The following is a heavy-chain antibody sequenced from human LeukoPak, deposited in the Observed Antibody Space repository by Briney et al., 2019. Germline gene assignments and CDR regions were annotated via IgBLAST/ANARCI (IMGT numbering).Heavy chain of an antibody. CDR1: GFTFSNYW. CDR2: MNIDGSEK. Sequence: GGSLRLSCAASGFTFSNYWMGWVRQAPGKRLEWVANMNIDGSEKYYADSVKGRFTISRDNTRNSLYLQMNSLRVEDTAVYYCATGTPFGAYWGQGTLVTVSS. D-gene: IGHD3-3*01. V-gene: IGHV3-7*03. CDR3: ATGTPFGAY. J-gene: IGHJ4*02.